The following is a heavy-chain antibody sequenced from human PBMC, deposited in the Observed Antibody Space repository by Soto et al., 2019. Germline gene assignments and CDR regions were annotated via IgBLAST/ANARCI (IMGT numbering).Heavy chain of an antibody. V-gene: IGHV3-15*02. CDR2: IKTKSEAETT. D-gene: IGHD6-19*01. CDR3: ADIAVSHTGDY. J-gene: IGHJ4*02. CDR1: GITLSNVW. Sequence: EVQLVESGGALVKPGESLRLSCAASGITLSNVWMNWVRQDPGKGLEWVARIKTKSEAETTDYAAPVKGRFIISRDESKNTLYLQMNSLKTEDTGVYYCADIAVSHTGDYWGQGTLVTVSS.